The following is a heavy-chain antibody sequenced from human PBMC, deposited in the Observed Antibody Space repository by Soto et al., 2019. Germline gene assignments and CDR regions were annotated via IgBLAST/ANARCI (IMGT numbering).Heavy chain of an antibody. V-gene: IGHV3-23*01. D-gene: IGHD6-19*01. J-gene: IGHJ4*02. CDR1: GFTFSSYA. Sequence: EVQLLESGGGLVQPGGSLRLSCAASGFTFSSYAMRWVRQAPGKGLEWVSAISGSGGSTYYADSVKGRFTISRDNPKNTLYLHMNSLRAKDTAVYYCARRGSGWDYGYRGQGTLVTVSS. CDR2: ISGSGGST. CDR3: ARRGSGWDYGY.